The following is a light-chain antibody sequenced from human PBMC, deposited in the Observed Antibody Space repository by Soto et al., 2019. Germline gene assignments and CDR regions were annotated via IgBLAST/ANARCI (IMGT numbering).Light chain of an antibody. V-gene: IGKV3-11*01. CDR3: QQRSNWPT. J-gene: IGKJ4*01. Sequence: EIVLTQSPATLSLSPGERATLSCRASQSVSSYLAWYQQKPGQAPRLLIYDASGRATGIPARFSGSGSGTDFTLTISRLEPEDFAVYYCQQRSNWPTFGGGTKVEIK. CDR2: DAS. CDR1: QSVSSY.